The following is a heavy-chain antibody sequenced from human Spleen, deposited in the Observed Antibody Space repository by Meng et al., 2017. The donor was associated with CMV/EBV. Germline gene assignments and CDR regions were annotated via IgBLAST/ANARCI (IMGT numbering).Heavy chain of an antibody. CDR2: IIPVFGTA. J-gene: IGHJ4*02. CDR3: ARGSPYDY. Sequence: SVKVSCKASGDTLSNYAFNWVRQAPGQGLEWMGGIIPVFGTANYAQKFQGRVTITMDELTTTVYMDLSSLRSEDTAVYYCARGSPYDYWGQGTLVTVSS. CDR1: GDTLSNYA. V-gene: IGHV1-69*05.